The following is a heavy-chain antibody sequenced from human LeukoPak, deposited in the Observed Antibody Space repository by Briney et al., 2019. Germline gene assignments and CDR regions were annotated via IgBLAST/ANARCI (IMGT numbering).Heavy chain of an antibody. CDR1: GYTFTNYN. Sequence: ASVKVSCKTSGYTFTNYNINWVRQATGLGLEWMGWMNPNSGNTGYAQKFQGRVTITRDTSISTAYMDLSSLRSEDTAVYYCARDGDYYGSGNFDYWGQGTLVTVSS. D-gene: IGHD3-10*01. CDR3: ARDGDYYGSGNFDY. J-gene: IGHJ4*02. V-gene: IGHV1-8*03. CDR2: MNPNSGNT.